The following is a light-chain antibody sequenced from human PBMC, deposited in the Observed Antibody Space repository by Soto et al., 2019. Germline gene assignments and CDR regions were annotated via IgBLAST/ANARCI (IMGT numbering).Light chain of an antibody. CDR3: HPYGSSGT. CDR2: GAS. CDR1: QSASTN. Sequence: VSVNKGQGATLSCRASQSASTNLAWYQQKPGQAPRLLIYGASNRATGIPDRFSGSGSGTDFTLTISRLEPEDIAVYYSHPYGSSGTFG. V-gene: IGKV3-20*01. J-gene: IGKJ2*02.